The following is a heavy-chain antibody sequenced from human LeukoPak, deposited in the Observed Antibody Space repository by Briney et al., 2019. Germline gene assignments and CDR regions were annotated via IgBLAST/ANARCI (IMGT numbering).Heavy chain of an antibody. CDR3: AARITIFGVPPGY. CDR1: GFTFSSYS. CDR2: ISSSSSYI. J-gene: IGHJ4*02. D-gene: IGHD3-3*01. Sequence: PGGSLRLSCAASGFTFSSYSMNWVRKAPGKGLEWVSSISSSSSYIYYADSVKGRFTISRDNAKNSLYLQMNSLRAEDTAVYYCAARITIFGVPPGYWGQGTLVTVSS. V-gene: IGHV3-21*01.